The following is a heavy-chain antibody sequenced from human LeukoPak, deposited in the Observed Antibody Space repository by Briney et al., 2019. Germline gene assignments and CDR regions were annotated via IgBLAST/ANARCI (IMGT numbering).Heavy chain of an antibody. CDR1: GFTVISNY. CDR2: VYDDDDA. V-gene: IGHV3-53*01. CDR3: ARFAVIAAAGYFDY. Sequence: GGSLRLSCAVSGFTVISNYMSWVRQAPGQGLEWVSSVYDDDDAYYADSVKGRFTISRHNSNNTVYLQMSRLRAEDTAVYYCARFAVIAAAGYFDYWGQGALVTVSS. J-gene: IGHJ4*02. D-gene: IGHD6-13*01.